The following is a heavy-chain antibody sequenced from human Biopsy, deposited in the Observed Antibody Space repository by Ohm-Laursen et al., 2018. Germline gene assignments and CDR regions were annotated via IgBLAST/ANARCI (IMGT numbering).Heavy chain of an antibody. CDR3: NTVASPLYYSSGNRGLVY. Sequence: GSLRLSCTASGFDFSDYSMSWVRQAPGKGPEWVGHIKSNTDGGTTDYAAPVKGRLTISRDDSKNTVYLQMNSLKTEDTGVYYCNTVASPLYYSSGNRGLVYWGQGTQVTVSS. CDR2: IKSNTDGGTT. J-gene: IGHJ4*02. V-gene: IGHV3-15*01. D-gene: IGHD3-10*01. CDR1: GFDFSDYS.